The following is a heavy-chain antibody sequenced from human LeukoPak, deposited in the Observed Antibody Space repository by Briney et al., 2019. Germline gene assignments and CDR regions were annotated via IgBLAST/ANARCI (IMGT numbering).Heavy chain of an antibody. V-gene: IGHV3-30-3*01. CDR1: RFTFSSYA. CDR2: ISYDGSNK. J-gene: IGHJ4*02. CDR3: ARDDSLGVLMPLDY. Sequence: GGSLRLSCAASRFTFSSYAMHWVRQAPGKGLEWVAVISYDGSNKYYADSVKDRFTISRDNSKNTLYLQMNSLKTEDTAVYYCARDDSLGVLMPLDYWGQGTLVTVSS. D-gene: IGHD3-3*01.